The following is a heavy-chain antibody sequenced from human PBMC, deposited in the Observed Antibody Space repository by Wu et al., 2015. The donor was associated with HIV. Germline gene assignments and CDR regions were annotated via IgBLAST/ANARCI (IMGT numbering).Heavy chain of an antibody. D-gene: IGHD3-16*01. Sequence: QVQLVQSGAEVKKPGASVKVSCKASGYRFTGYYIHWVRQAPGEGLEWMGWINPNSGDTVFSKKCQGRVSMTWDMSIYTAYMEMSSLRSDDTAVYYCASPXPALGYFSYYMDVWGRGTTVIVSS. CDR3: ASPXPALGYFSYYMDV. CDR2: INPNSGDT. V-gene: IGHV1-2*02. CDR1: GYRFTGYY. J-gene: IGHJ6*03.